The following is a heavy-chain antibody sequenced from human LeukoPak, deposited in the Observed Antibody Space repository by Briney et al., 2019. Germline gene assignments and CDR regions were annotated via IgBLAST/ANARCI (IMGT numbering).Heavy chain of an antibody. CDR2: ISGNGGVI. D-gene: IGHD1-1*01. CDR3: ARDPRTVRI. J-gene: IGHJ4*02. V-gene: IGHV3-11*04. CDR1: GFTVSSNY. Sequence: PGGSLRLSCAASGFTVSSNYMTWVRQAPGKGLEWLSYISGNGGVIQYADSVKGRFTISRDNAKNLLYLQMDSLRVEDTAIYYCARDPRTVRIWGQGTLVTVSS.